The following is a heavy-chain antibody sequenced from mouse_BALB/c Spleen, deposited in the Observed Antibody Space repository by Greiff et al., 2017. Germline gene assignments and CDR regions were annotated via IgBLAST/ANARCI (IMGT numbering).Heavy chain of an antibody. J-gene: IGHJ1*01. CDR2: ISDGGSYT. CDR1: GFTFSDYY. Sequence: EVKLVESGGGLVKPGGSLKLSCAASGFTFSDYYMYWVRQTPEKRLEWVATISDGGSYTYYPDSVKGRFTISRDNAKNTLYLQMSSLKSEDTAMYYCTRGGKGGYFDVWGAGTTVTVSS. CDR3: TRGGKGGYFDV. V-gene: IGHV5-4*02.